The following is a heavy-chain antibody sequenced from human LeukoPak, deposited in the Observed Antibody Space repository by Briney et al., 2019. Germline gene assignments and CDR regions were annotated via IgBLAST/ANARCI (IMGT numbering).Heavy chain of an antibody. D-gene: IGHD2/OR15-2a*01. J-gene: IGHJ4*02. V-gene: IGHV3-33*01. CDR1: GFTFSSYG. Sequence: GSLRLSCAASGFTFSSYGMHWVRQAPGRGLEWVALIWYDGSNKYYTDSVKGRLTISRDNSKNTLYLQMDSLRAEDTAIYYCAREGPRGNSQFDYWGQGTLVTVSS. CDR3: AREGPRGNSQFDY. CDR2: IWYDGSNK.